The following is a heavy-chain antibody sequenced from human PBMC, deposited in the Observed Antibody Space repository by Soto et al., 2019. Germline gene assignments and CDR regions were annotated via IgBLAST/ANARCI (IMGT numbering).Heavy chain of an antibody. CDR3: ARGFPLYYDFWSGYSPDYYYYGMEV. CDR1: GGSFSGYY. D-gene: IGHD3-3*01. Sequence: PSETLSLTCAVYGGSFSGYYWSWIRQPPGKGLEWIGEINHSGSTNYNPSLKSRVTISVDTSKNQFSLKLSSVTAADTAVYYCARGFPLYYDFWSGYSPDYYYYGMEVWGQGTTVTVSS. CDR2: INHSGST. J-gene: IGHJ6*02. V-gene: IGHV4-34*01.